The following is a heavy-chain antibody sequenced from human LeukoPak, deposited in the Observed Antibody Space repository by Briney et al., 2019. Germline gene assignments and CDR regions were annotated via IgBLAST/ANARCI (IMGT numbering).Heavy chain of an antibody. D-gene: IGHD3-3*01. CDR2: IGGNGDST. J-gene: IGHJ4*02. Sequence: GGSLRLSCAASGFTFSSYAMSWVRQAPGTGLEWVSTIGGNGDSTSYADSVKGRFTISRDNSKNTLFLQMNSLRAEDTAIYYCAKVPGFWSGYIHYFDYWGQGTLATVSS. V-gene: IGHV3-23*01. CDR3: AKVPGFWSGYIHYFDY. CDR1: GFTFSSYA.